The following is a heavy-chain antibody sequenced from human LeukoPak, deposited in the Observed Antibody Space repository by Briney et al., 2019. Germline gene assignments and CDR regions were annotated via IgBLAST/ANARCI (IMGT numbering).Heavy chain of an antibody. CDR2: IYTSGST. V-gene: IGHV4-61*02. CDR3: ARGGDSSGWCADY. CDR1: GGSISSGSYY. Sequence: SQTLSLTCTVSGGSISSGSYYWSWIRQPAGKGLEWIARIYTSGSTNYNPSLKRRVTISVDTSKNQFSLKLSSVTAADTAVYYCARGGDSSGWCADYWGQGTLVTVSS. J-gene: IGHJ4*02. D-gene: IGHD6-19*01.